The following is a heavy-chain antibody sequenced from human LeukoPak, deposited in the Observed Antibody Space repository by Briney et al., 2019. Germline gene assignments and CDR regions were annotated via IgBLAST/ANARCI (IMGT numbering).Heavy chain of an antibody. V-gene: IGHV3-30*03. CDR1: GFTFSSYG. D-gene: IGHD6-19*01. CDR3: ARAGSGWYHYYYYMDV. J-gene: IGHJ6*03. Sequence: PGGSLRLSCAASGFTFSSYGMHWVRQAPGKGLEWVAVISYDGSNKYYADSVKGRFTISRDNSKNTLYLQMNSLRAEDTAVYYCARAGSGWYHYYYYMDVWGKGTTVTISS. CDR2: ISYDGSNK.